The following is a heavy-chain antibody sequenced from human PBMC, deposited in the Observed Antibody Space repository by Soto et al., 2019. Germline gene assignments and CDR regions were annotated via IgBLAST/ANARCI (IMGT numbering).Heavy chain of an antibody. CDR2: IGSAGDT. D-gene: IGHD5-12*01. V-gene: IGHV3-13*01. Sequence: EVQLLESGGGLVQPGGSLRLSCAASGFTFSSYAMSWVRQAPGKGLEWVSGIGSAGDTDYAGSVKGRFTISRENAKNSLYLQMNSLRAGDTAVYYCARVFGGGYDYWGQGTLVTVSS. J-gene: IGHJ4*02. CDR1: GFTFSSYA. CDR3: ARVFGGGYDY.